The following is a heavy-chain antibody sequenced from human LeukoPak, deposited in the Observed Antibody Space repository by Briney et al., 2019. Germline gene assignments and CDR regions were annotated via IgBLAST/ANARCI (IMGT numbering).Heavy chain of an antibody. D-gene: IGHD2-15*01. CDR3: ARDRGDCSGGSCYSPPLSLDY. J-gene: IGHJ4*02. V-gene: IGHV1-69*06. CDR2: IIPIFGTA. CDR1: GGTFSSYA. Sequence: SVKVSCKASGGTFSSYAISWVRQAPGQGLEWMGGIIPIFGTANYAQKFQGRVMITADKSTSTAYMELSSLRSEDTAVYYCARDRGDCSGGSCYSPPLSLDYWGQGTLVTVSS.